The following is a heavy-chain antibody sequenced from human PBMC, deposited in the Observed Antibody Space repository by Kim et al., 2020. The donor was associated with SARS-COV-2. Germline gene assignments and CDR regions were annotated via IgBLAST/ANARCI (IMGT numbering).Heavy chain of an antibody. J-gene: IGHJ3*01. D-gene: IGHD6-25*01. CDR2: ITKSSTTI. CDR3: VRDRMCGALDV. Sequence: GGSLRLSCTSSGFTFSAYNINWVRQAPGKGLEWLSVITKSSTTIYYADSVEGRFTISRDNSKNSLFLQMNSLRDDDTALYYCVRDRMCGALDVWGQGTMV. CDR1: GFTFSAYN. V-gene: IGHV3-48*02.